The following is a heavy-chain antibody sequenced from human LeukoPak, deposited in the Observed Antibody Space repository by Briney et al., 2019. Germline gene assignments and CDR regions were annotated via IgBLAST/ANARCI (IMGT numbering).Heavy chain of an antibody. D-gene: IGHD5-18*01. CDR2: ISYDGSNK. CDR3: AKDRGYSYGYFDY. V-gene: IGHV3-30*18. Sequence: GGSLRLSCSASGFTFSSYGMHWVRQAPGNGLEWVALISYDGSNKYYTDSVKGRFTISRDNSKNTLYLQMDSLRAEDTAVYYCAKDRGYSYGYFDYWGQGTLVTVSS. CDR1: GFTFSSYG. J-gene: IGHJ4*02.